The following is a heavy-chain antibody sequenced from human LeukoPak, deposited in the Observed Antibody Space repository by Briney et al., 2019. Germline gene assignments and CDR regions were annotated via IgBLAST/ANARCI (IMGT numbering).Heavy chain of an antibody. CDR2: VSNSGATT. CDR3: ARAHTKYVDVVATNY. CDR1: GFTFSSYA. D-gene: IGHD5-12*01. V-gene: IGHV3-23*01. J-gene: IGHJ4*02. Sequence: GGALRLSCAASGFTFSSYAMSWVRQPPGKGLEWVSAVSNSGATTYYADSVKGRFTISRDNSKNTLFLQMNSLRAEDTAVYYCARAHTKYVDVVATNYWGQGTLVTVSS.